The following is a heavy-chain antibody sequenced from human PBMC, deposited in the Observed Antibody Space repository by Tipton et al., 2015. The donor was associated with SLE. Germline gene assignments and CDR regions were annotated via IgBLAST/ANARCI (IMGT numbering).Heavy chain of an antibody. Sequence: RSLRLSCTASGFTFGDYAMGWFRQAPGKGLEWVAFISYHGNDEYYADSVKGRFTISRDNSKDTVYLQMNSLRVEDTAVYYCARDLGQQLILDYWGQGTLVSVSS. CDR3: ARDLGQQLILDY. CDR1: GFTFGDYA. CDR2: ISYHGNDE. J-gene: IGHJ4*02. V-gene: IGHV3-30*04. D-gene: IGHD3-16*01.